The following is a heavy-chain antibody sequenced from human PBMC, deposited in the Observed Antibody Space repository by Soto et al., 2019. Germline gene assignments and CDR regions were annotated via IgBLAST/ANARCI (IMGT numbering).Heavy chain of an antibody. Sequence: PSETLSLTCTVSGGSISSYYWSWIRQPPGKGLEWIGYIYYSGSTNYNPSLKSRVTISVDTSKNQFSLKLSSVTAADTAVYYCAASHMITFGGVIFDPWGQGTLVTVSS. CDR3: AASHMITFGGVIFDP. D-gene: IGHD3-16*01. CDR2: IYYSGST. J-gene: IGHJ5*02. CDR1: GGSISSYY. V-gene: IGHV4-59*01.